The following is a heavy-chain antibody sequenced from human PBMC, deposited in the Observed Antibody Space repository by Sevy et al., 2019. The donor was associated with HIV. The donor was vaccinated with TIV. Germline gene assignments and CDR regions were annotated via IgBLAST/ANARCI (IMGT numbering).Heavy chain of an antibody. V-gene: IGHV1-8*01. J-gene: IGHJ5*02. CDR3: ARGLYYYDSSGYYYDWFDP. CDR1: GYTFTSYD. Sequence: ASVKVSCKASGYTFTSYDINWVRQATGQGLEWMGWMNPNSGNTGYAQKFQGRVTMTRNTSISTAYMELGSLRSEDTAVYYCARGLYYYDSSGYYYDWFDPWGQGTLVTVSS. D-gene: IGHD3-22*01. CDR2: MNPNSGNT.